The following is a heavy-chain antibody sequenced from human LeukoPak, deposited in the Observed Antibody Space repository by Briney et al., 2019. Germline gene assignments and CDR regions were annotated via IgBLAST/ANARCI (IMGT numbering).Heavy chain of an antibody. V-gene: IGHV1-2*02. CDR3: ARDNDFWSGLTDY. CDR1: GYTFTSYY. CDR2: INPNSGGT. J-gene: IGHJ4*02. D-gene: IGHD3-3*01. Sequence: VSVKVSCKASGYTFTSYYMHWVRQAPGQGLEWMGWINPNSGGTNYAQKFQGRVTMTRDTSISTAYMELSRLRSDDTAVYYCARDNDFWSGLTDYWGQGTLVTVSS.